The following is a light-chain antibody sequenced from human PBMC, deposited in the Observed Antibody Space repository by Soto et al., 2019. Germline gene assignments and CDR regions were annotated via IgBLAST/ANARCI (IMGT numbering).Light chain of an antibody. Sequence: EIVMTQSPATLSVSPGERATLSCRASQSVTDSLAWYQQRPGQAPRLLIYAASTRATGIPARFSGSGSGTEFTLTISSLQSEDFAVYYCQQYNNWPQTFGQGTRWIS. CDR2: AAS. V-gene: IGKV3-15*01. CDR1: QSVTDS. CDR3: QQYNNWPQT. J-gene: IGKJ1*01.